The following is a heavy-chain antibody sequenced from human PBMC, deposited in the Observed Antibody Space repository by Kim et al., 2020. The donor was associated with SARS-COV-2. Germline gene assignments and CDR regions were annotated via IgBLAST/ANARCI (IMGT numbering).Heavy chain of an antibody. CDR3: ATLRSGGGTCGS. D-gene: IGHD3-10*01. J-gene: IGHJ4*02. CDR1: GFTSGSYS. CDR2: ISSTSTYI. V-gene: IGHV3-21*01. Sequence: GGSLRLSCAMSGFTSGSYSMNWVRQAPGKGLEWVSFISSTSTYIYYLDSERGGFTVSRDNAKQSVYLQMNNLRPEDTAVYYCATLRSGGGTCGSWGQGTL.